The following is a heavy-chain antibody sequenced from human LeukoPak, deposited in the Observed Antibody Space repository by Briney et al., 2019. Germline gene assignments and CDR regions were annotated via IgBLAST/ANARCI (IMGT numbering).Heavy chain of an antibody. J-gene: IGHJ6*02. V-gene: IGHV3-7*03. CDR1: RFTFSSYA. D-gene: IGHD3-22*01. CDR2: IKQDGSEK. CDR3: ARDRWFYDSTVHAYYYYGMDV. Sequence: GGSLRLSCAASRFTFSSYAMTWVRQAPGKGLEWVANIKQDGSEKYYVDSMKGRFTISRDNAKNSLYLQMNSLRAEDTAVYYCARDRWFYDSTVHAYYYYGMDVWGQGTTVTVSS.